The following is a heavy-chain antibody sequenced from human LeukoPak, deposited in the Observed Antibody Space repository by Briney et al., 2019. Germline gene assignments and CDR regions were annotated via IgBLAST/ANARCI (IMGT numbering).Heavy chain of an antibody. D-gene: IGHD3-10*01. CDR1: GGSFSGYY. V-gene: IGHV4-34*01. CDR2: INHSGST. J-gene: IGHJ4*02. Sequence: SETLSLTCAVYGGSFSGYYWSWIRQPPGKGLEWIGEINHSGSTNYNPSLKSRVTISVDTSKNQFSLKLSSVTAADTAVYYCARGYMVRGVPDYWGQGTLVTVSS. CDR3: ARGYMVRGVPDY.